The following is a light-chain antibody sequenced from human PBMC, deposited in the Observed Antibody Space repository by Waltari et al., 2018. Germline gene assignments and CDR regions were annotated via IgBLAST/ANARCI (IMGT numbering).Light chain of an antibody. CDR2: EVT. CDR1: SSDVGGYNY. V-gene: IGLV2-14*01. J-gene: IGLJ1*01. CDR3: SSYTTTSTYV. Sequence: QSALTQPASVSGSPGQSITVSCTGTSSDVGGYNYVSLYQLHPGKAPKLIIYEVTNRPSGISNRFSGSKSGNTASLTISGLQTEDEADYYCSSYTTTSTYVFGSGTKVTVL.